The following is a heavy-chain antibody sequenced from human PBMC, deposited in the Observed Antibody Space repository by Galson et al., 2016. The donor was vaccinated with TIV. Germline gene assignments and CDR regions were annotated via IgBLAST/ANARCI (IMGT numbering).Heavy chain of an antibody. D-gene: IGHD3-16*01. CDR1: GYTFTGNY. Sequence: SVKVSCKASGYTFTGNYVHWVRQAPGQGLEWTGWINPDSGGTNYAQRFQGRVTMTRDTSISTAYMELSRLTSDDTAVYYCTRVGRLRSDFDPWGQGTLVTVSS. V-gene: IGHV1-2*02. CDR2: INPDSGGT. CDR3: TRVGRLRSDFDP. J-gene: IGHJ5*02.